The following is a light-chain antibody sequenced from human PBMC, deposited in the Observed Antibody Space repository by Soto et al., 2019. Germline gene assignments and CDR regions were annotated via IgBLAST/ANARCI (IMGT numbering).Light chain of an antibody. CDR2: EGT. V-gene: IGLV2-14*02. CDR3: SSYTSSSTWV. J-gene: IGLJ3*02. CDR1: SSAVGSYRL. Sequence: QSVLTQPASVSGSPGQSITISCTGSSSAVGSYRLVSWYQHHPGKVPKLIIYEGTKRPSGVSNRFSGSKSGNTASLTISGLQAEDEADYYCSSYTSSSTWVFGGGTKLTVL.